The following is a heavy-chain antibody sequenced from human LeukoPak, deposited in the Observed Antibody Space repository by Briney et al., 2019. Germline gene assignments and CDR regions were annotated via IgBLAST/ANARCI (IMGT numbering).Heavy chain of an antibody. CDR1: GYTFTGYY. V-gene: IGHV1-2*02. CDR2: INPNSGGT. CDR3: AREVSGWSPLGY. J-gene: IGHJ4*02. Sequence: ASVKVSCKASGYTFTGYYMHWVRQAPGQGLEWMGWINPNSGGTNYAQKLQGRVTMTTDTSTSTAYMELRSLRSDDTAVYYCAREVSGWSPLGYWGQGTLVTVSS. D-gene: IGHD6-19*01.